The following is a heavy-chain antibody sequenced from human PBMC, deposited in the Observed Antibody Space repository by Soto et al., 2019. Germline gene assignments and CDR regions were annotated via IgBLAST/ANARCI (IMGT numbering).Heavy chain of an antibody. D-gene: IGHD6-13*01. CDR1: GYTFTSYG. J-gene: IGHJ5*02. Sequence: ASVKVSCKASGYTFTSYGISWVRRAPGQGLEWMGWISAYNGNTNYAQKLQGRVTMTTDTSTSTAYMELRSLRSDDTAVYYCARIGAKQLSRGGSGGWFDPWGQGTLVTVS. CDR2: ISAYNGNT. CDR3: ARIGAKQLSRGGSGGWFDP. V-gene: IGHV1-18*01.